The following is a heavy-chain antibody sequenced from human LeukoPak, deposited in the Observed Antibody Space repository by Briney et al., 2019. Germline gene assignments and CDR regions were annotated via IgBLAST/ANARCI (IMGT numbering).Heavy chain of an antibody. CDR3: ARGRSNYYGMDV. D-gene: IGHD1-26*01. J-gene: IGHJ6*02. Sequence: SETLSLTCSVSDGSINSYYWNWIRRPPGKGLEWIGYIYYSGSTNYSPSLKSRVTMSVDTSKNLFSLKVSSVTAADTAVYYCARGRSNYYGMDVWGQGTTVTVSS. CDR2: IYYSGST. V-gene: IGHV4-59*01. CDR1: DGSINSYY.